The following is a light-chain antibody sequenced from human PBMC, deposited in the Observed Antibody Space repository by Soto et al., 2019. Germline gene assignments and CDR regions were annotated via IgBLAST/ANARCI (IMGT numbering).Light chain of an antibody. Sequence: EIVMTQSPATLSVSPGERATLSCRASQSVYSNLAWYQQKPGQAPRLLIYDASTRATGIPARFSGSGSGTEFNLTISSLQSEDFAVYDCQQYNKWPLTFGGGTKVEIK. CDR1: QSVYSN. CDR2: DAS. CDR3: QQYNKWPLT. J-gene: IGKJ4*01. V-gene: IGKV3-15*01.